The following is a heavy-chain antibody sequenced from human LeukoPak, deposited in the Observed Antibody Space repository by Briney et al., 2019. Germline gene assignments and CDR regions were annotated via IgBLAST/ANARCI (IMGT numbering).Heavy chain of an antibody. V-gene: IGHV3-23*01. CDR1: GFTFSSYA. CDR3: AKAYSGSYYGAFDI. D-gene: IGHD1-26*01. CDR2: ISGSGGST. Sequence: PGGSLRLSCAASGFTFSSYAMSWVRPAPGKGLEWVSVISGSGGSTYYADSVKGRFTISRDNSKNTLYLQMNSLRAEDTAVYYCAKAYSGSYYGAFDIWGQGTMVTVSS. J-gene: IGHJ3*02.